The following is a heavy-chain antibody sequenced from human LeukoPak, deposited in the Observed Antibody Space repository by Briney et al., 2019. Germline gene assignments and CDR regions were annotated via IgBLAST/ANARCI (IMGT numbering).Heavy chain of an antibody. Sequence: GSLRLSCAASGFTFSSYGMTWVRQAPGKGLEWVSSIYVIGVSTYYADSVKGRFTISRDNSKNTLYLQMSSLRVEDTAVYYCAKNGGHSGYDSIDFWGQGTLVTVSS. CDR3: AKNGGHSGYDSIDF. CDR2: IYVIGVST. D-gene: IGHD5-12*01. J-gene: IGHJ4*02. V-gene: IGHV3-23*01. CDR1: GFTFSSYG.